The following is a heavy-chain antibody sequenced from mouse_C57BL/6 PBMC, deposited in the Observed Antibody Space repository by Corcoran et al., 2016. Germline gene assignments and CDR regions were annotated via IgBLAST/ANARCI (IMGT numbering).Heavy chain of an antibody. CDR2: INPYNGGT. CDR1: GYTFTDYN. D-gene: IGHD2-2*01. V-gene: IGHV1-19*01. CDR3: ARREATMVTTFDY. Sequence: EVQLQQSGPELVKPGASVKIPCKASGYTFTDYNMDWVKQSHGKSLEWIGVINPYNGGTSYNQKFKGKATLTVDKSSSTAYMELNSLTSEDSAVYYCARREATMVTTFDYWGQGTTLTVSS. J-gene: IGHJ2*01.